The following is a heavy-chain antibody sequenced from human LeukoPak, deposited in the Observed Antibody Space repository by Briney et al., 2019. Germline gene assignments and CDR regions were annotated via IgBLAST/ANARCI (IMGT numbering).Heavy chain of an antibody. CDR3: ARAPTAPGGTDYYYYYMDV. D-gene: IGHD3-16*01. CDR2: IIPIFGTA. V-gene: IGHV1-69*13. CDR1: GGTFSSYA. Sequence: GASVNVFCKASGGTFSSYAISWVRQAPGQGLEWMGGIIPIFGTANYAQKFQGRVTITADESTSTAYMELSSLRSEDTAVYYCARAPTAPGGTDYYYYYMDVWGKGTTVTISS. J-gene: IGHJ6*03.